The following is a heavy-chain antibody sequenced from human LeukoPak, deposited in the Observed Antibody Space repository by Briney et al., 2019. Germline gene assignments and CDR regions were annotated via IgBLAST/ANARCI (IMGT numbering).Heavy chain of an antibody. D-gene: IGHD4-17*01. CDR3: ARYGDSTVNFDY. J-gene: IGHJ4*02. CDR2: TIPIFGTA. V-gene: IGHV1-69*01. CDR1: GGTFSSYA. Sequence: ASVKVSCKASGGTFSSYAISWVRQAPGQGLEWMGGTIPIFGTANYAQKFQGRVTITADESTSTAYMELSSLRSEDTAVYYCARYGDSTVNFDYWGQGTLVTVSS.